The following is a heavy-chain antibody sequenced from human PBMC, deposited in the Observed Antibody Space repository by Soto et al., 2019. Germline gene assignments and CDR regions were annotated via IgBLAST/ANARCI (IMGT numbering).Heavy chain of an antibody. D-gene: IGHD3-10*01. CDR3: ARVGGGSGNFDY. Sequence: EVQLVESGGGLVQPGGSLRLSCGASGFTFSDYWMHWVRQAPGEGLVWVSRINGDGSFTRFADSVKGRFTISRDNAKNTRYLQMNSLRADDTAVYYCARVGGGSGNFDYWGQGTLVTVST. CDR2: INGDGSFT. V-gene: IGHV3-74*01. CDR1: GFTFSDYW. J-gene: IGHJ4*02.